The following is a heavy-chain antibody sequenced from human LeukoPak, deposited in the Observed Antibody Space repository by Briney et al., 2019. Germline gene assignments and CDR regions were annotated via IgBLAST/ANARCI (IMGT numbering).Heavy chain of an antibody. J-gene: IGHJ4*02. D-gene: IGHD6-19*01. CDR3: ARRIEWLVREDY. CDR2: IYYSGST. CDR1: GGSISSGDYY. V-gene: IGHV4-30-4*01. Sequence: SETLSLTCTVSGGSISSGDYYWSWIRQPPGKGLEWIGYIYYSGSTYYNPSLKSRVTISVDTSKNQFSLKLSSVTAADTAVYYCARRIEWLVREDYWGQGTLVTVSS.